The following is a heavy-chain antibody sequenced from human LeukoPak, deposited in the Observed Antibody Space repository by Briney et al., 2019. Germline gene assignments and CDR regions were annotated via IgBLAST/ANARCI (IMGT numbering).Heavy chain of an antibody. J-gene: IGHJ5*02. CDR3: ASTLRYYDFWSGYFNWFDP. CDR1: GFTFSSYG. CDR2: IRYDGSNR. Sequence: GGSLRLSCAASGFTFSSYGMHWVRQAPGKGLEWVAFIRYDGSNRYYADSVKGRFTISRDNSKNTLYLQMNSLRAEDTAVYYCASTLRYYDFWSGYFNWFDPWGQGTLVTVSS. V-gene: IGHV3-30*02. D-gene: IGHD3-3*01.